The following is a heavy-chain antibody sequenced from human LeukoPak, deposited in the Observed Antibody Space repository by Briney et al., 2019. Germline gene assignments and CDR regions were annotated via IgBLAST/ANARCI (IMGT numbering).Heavy chain of an antibody. Sequence: SQTLSLTCSVSGGPISRGAYYWSWVRQSPGKGVEWIGYIFSSGSTSYNPSLRSRVTVSFDTSKNQFFLNLNSVTAADSAVYYCAREAWAGTLSGWFDPWGQGTLVTVSS. CDR2: IFSSGST. CDR1: GGPISRGAYY. CDR3: AREAWAGTLSGWFDP. V-gene: IGHV4-31*03. J-gene: IGHJ5*02. D-gene: IGHD1-7*01.